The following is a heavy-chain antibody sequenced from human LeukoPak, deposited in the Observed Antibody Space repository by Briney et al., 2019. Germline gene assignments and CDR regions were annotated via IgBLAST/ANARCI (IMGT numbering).Heavy chain of an antibody. CDR2: IYTSGST. V-gene: IGHV4-4*09. CDR3: ARHPPPAAGTMEVLYYFDY. D-gene: IGHD6-13*01. Sequence: PSETLSLTCTVSGGSISSYYWSWIRQPPGKGLEWIGYIYTSGSTNYNPSLKSRVTISVDTSKNQFSPKLSSVTAADTAVYYCARHPPPAAGTMEVLYYFDYWGQGTLVTVSS. CDR1: GGSISSYY. J-gene: IGHJ4*02.